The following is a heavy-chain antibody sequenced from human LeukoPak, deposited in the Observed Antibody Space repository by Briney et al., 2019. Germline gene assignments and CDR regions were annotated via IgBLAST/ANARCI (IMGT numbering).Heavy chain of an antibody. CDR3: TTSISKHIVVVTAT. D-gene: IGHD2-21*02. J-gene: IGHJ4*02. V-gene: IGHV3-15*01. CDR2: IKSKTDGGTT. CDR1: GFTFSNAW. Sequence: PGGSLRLSCAASGFTFSNAWMSWVRQAPGQGLEWVGRIKSKTDGGTTDYAAPVKGRFTISRDDSKNTLYLQMNSLKTEDTAVYYCTTSISKHIVVVTATWGQGTLVTVSS.